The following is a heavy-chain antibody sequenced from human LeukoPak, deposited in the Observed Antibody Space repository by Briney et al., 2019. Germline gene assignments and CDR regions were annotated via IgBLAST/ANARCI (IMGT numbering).Heavy chain of an antibody. CDR2: ISYDGSNK. V-gene: IGHV3-30-3*01. Sequence: QPGGSLRLSSAASGFTFSSYAMHWVRQAPGKGLEWVAVISYDGSNKYYADSVKGRFTISRDNSKNTLYLQMNSLRAEDTAVYYCARDLYDWGQGTLVTVSS. CDR1: GFTFSSYA. CDR3: ARDLYD. D-gene: IGHD5/OR15-5a*01. J-gene: IGHJ4*02.